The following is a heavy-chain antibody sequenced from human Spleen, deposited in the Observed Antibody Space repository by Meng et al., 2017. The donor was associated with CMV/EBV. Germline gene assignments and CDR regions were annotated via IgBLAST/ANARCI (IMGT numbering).Heavy chain of an antibody. V-gene: IGHV1-18*04. Sequence: YTFTNYGITWVRQAPGQGLEWMGWITVYNGDTTYAQNFQGRVTMTTDTSTSTAYMELRSLTSDDTAVYFCARGGSSAWYYYYGVDVWGQGTTVTVSS. J-gene: IGHJ6*02. CDR1: YTFTNYG. D-gene: IGHD6-19*01. CDR2: ITVYNGDT. CDR3: ARGGSSAWYYYYGVDV.